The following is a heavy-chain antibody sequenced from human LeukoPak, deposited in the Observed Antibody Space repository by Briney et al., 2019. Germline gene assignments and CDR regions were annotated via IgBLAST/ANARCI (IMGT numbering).Heavy chain of an antibody. V-gene: IGHV3-33*01. J-gene: IGHJ4*02. CDR2: IWYDGSNK. CDR3: ARDRAVAGHFDY. CDR1: GFTFSSYG. Sequence: QSGGSLRLSCAASGFTFSSYGMHWVRQAPGKGLEWVAVIWYDGSNKYYADSVRGRFTISRDNSKNTLYLQMNSLRAEDTAVYYCARDRAVAGHFDYWGQGTLVTVSS. D-gene: IGHD6-19*01.